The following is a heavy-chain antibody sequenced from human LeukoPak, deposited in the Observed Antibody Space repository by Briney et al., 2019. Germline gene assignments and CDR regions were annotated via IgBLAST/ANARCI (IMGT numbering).Heavy chain of an antibody. CDR1: GYTLTSYY. CDR2: INPSGGST. D-gene: IGHD4-17*01. CDR3: ARDLLDYGDPGYGMDV. Sequence: ASVKVSCKASGYTLTSYYMHWVRQAPGQGLEWMGIINPSGGSTSYAQKFQGRVTMTRDTSTSTVYMELSSLRSEDTAVYYCARDLLDYGDPGYGMDVWGQGTTVTVSS. J-gene: IGHJ6*02. V-gene: IGHV1-46*01.